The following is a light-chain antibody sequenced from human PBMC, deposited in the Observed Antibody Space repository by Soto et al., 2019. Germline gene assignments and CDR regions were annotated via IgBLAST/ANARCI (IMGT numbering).Light chain of an antibody. J-gene: IGKJ1*01. V-gene: IGKV3-15*01. CDR2: GAS. CDR1: QSIRTN. Sequence: EIVMTQSPATLSVSPGETVTLSCMASQSIRTNLAWYQHKPGQSPRLLIYGASKRATGFPARFSGSGSGTEFTLSISSLQSEDFAVYYCQQYNDNWPTFGQGTKVDI. CDR3: QQYNDNWPT.